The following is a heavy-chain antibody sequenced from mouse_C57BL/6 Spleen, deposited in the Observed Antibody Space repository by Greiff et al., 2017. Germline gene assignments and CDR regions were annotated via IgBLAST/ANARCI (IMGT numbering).Heavy chain of an antibody. CDR3: ARWEATGSPFDY. D-gene: IGHD3-2*02. CDR1: GYSFTGYY. Sequence: SGPELVKPGASVKISCKASGYSFTGYYMNWVKQSPEKSLEWIGEINPSTGGTTYNQKFKAKATLTVDKSSSTAYMQLKSLTSEDSAVYYCARWEATGSPFDYWGQGTTLTVSS. J-gene: IGHJ2*01. CDR2: INPSTGGT. V-gene: IGHV1-42*01.